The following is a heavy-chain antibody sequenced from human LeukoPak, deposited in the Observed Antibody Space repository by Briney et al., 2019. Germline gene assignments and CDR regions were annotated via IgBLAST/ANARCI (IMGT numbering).Heavy chain of an antibody. CDR2: ISYDGSNK. CDR1: GFTFSSYG. D-gene: IGHD5-18*01. V-gene: IGHV3-30*18. Sequence: GGSLRLSCAASGFTFSSYGMHWVRQAPGKGLEWVAVISYDGSNKYYADSVKGRFTISRDNSKNTLYLQMNSLRAEDTAVYYCAKEGSYGYYLDYWGQGTLVTVSS. CDR3: AKEGSYGYYLDY. J-gene: IGHJ4*02.